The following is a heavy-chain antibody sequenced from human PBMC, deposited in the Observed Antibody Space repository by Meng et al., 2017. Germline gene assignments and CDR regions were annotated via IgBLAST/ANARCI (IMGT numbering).Heavy chain of an antibody. Sequence: WGSLRLSCAASGFTFSSYGMHWVRQAPGKGLEWVAVIWYDGSNKYYADSVKGRFTISRDNSKNTLYLQMNSLRAEDTAVYYCARDFSAVVVVPAAAPPQLDYWGQGTLVTVSS. CDR1: GFTFSSYG. V-gene: IGHV3-33*01. D-gene: IGHD2-2*01. CDR3: ARDFSAVVVVPAAAPPQLDY. J-gene: IGHJ4*02. CDR2: IWYDGSNK.